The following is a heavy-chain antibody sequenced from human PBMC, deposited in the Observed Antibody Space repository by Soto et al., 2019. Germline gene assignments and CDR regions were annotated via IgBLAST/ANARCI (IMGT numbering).Heavy chain of an antibody. Sequence: QVQLVQSGAEVKKPGASVKVSCKASGYTFTSYGISWVRQAPGQGLEWMGWISAYNGNTNYAQKLQGRVTMTTDTSTSTAYMELRSLRSDDTAVSYCARNPPPDIVVVPAAMDLDYWGQGTLVTVSS. J-gene: IGHJ4*02. CDR1: GYTFTSYG. V-gene: IGHV1-18*01. CDR2: ISAYNGNT. CDR3: ARNPPPDIVVVPAAMDLDY. D-gene: IGHD2-2*01.